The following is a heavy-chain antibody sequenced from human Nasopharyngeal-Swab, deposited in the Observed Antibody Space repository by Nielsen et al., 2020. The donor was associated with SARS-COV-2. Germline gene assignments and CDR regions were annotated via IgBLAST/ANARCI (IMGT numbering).Heavy chain of an antibody. Sequence: LSLTCAASGFTFSSYWMSWVRQAPGKGLEWVANIKQDGSEKYYVDSVKGRFTISRDNAKNSLYLQMNSLRAEDTAVYYCARDLDYYDSSGYDYWGQGTLVTVSS. CDR1: GFTFSSYW. D-gene: IGHD3-22*01. V-gene: IGHV3-7*01. J-gene: IGHJ4*02. CDR2: IKQDGSEK. CDR3: ARDLDYYDSSGYDY.